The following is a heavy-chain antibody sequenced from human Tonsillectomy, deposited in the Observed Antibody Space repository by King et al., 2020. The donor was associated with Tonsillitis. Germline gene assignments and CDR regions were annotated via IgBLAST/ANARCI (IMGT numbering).Heavy chain of an antibody. CDR3: PRHYTRSGPLGGNFDN. J-gene: IGHJ4*02. Sequence: QLQESGPGLVKPSETLSLTCTVSGDAISSSNYHWGWIRQPPGKGLEWIGNIFSSGSTYYSPSFKSRINISVDTSKNQFYLKLKSVTAADTAVYYCPRHYTRSGPLGGNFDNWGQGTRVIVSS. CDR2: IFSSGST. D-gene: IGHD1-14*01. V-gene: IGHV4-39*01. CDR1: GDAISSSNYH.